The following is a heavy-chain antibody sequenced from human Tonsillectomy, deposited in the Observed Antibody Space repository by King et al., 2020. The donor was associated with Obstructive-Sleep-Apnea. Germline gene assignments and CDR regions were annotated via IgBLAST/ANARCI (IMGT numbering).Heavy chain of an antibody. CDR2: ISSGGTIM. D-gene: IGHD1-26*01. J-gene: IGHJ3*02. V-gene: IGHV3-11*01. CDR1: GFTFSGYY. CDR3: AGGGGNYHDAFDI. Sequence: VQLVESGGGLVKPGGSLRLSCAASGFTFSGYYMHWIRQAPGKGLEWVSYISSGGTIMYYADSVKGRFTISRDNAKNSLYLQMNSLRAEDTAVYFCAGGGGNYHDAFDIWGQGTMVTVSS.